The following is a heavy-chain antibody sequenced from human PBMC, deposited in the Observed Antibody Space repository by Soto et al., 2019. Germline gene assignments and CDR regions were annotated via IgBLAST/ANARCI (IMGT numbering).Heavy chain of an antibody. Sequence: QVPLVQSGAEVKKPGSSVKVSCKASGGTFSSYAISWVRQAPGQGLEWMGGIIPIFGTANYAQKFQGRVTITADESTSTAYMELSSLRSEDTAVYYCARNYYDSSGYYGFDYWGQGTLVTVSS. CDR1: GGTFSSYA. J-gene: IGHJ4*02. V-gene: IGHV1-69*01. D-gene: IGHD3-22*01. CDR3: ARNYYDSSGYYGFDY. CDR2: IIPIFGTA.